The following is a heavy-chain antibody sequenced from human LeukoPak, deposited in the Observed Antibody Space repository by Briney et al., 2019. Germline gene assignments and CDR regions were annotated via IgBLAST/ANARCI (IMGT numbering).Heavy chain of an antibody. J-gene: IGHJ3*02. CDR1: GGTFSSYT. D-gene: IGHD2-15*01. CDR2: IIPILGIA. Sequence: EASVEVSCKASGGTFSSYTISWVRQAPGQGLEWMGRIIPILGIANYAQKFQGRVTITADKSTSTAYMELSSLRSEDTAVYYCALGLVVAADDAFDIWGQGTMVTVSS. CDR3: ALGLVVAADDAFDI. V-gene: IGHV1-69*02.